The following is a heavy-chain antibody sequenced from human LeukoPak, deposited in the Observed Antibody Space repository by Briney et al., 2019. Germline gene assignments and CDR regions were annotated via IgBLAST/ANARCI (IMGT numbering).Heavy chain of an antibody. J-gene: IGHJ4*02. V-gene: IGHV3-7*03. CDR2: IKQDGSKT. Sequence: GGSLRLSCEASGFSLSTYWMSWVRQAPGKGLEWVANIKQDGSKTYYADSVKGRFTISRDNAKNSLYLQMNSLRAEDTAVYYCARDAPYTPGGDCWGQGSLVTVSS. D-gene: IGHD2-2*02. CDR3: ARDAPYTPGGDC. CDR1: GFSLSTYW.